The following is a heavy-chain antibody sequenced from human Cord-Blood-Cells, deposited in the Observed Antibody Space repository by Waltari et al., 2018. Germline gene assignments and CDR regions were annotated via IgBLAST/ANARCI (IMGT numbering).Heavy chain of an antibody. D-gene: IGHD2-21*01. J-gene: IGHJ4*02. CDR1: GDTFTGYY. CDR2: INPNSGGT. Sequence: QVQLVQSGAEVKKPGASVKVSCQASGDTFTGYYMPWGRQAPGQGLEWMGWINPNSGGTNYAQKFQGRVTMARDTSISTAYMELSRLRSDDTAVYYCARGEGVVVIAIDYWGQGTLVTVSS. CDR3: ARGEGVVVIAIDY. V-gene: IGHV1-2*02.